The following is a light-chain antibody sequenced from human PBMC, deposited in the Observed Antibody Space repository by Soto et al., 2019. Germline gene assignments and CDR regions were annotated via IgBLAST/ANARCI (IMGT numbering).Light chain of an antibody. CDR3: QQYNNWPIT. V-gene: IGKV3-15*01. CDR1: QSIGSN. CDR2: GAS. J-gene: IGKJ5*01. Sequence: EILMPQSHATLSVSPGERDTLSCLASQSIGSNLAWYQQKPGQSHRLIIYGASTRATGLQARFSGSGSGTEFTLTISSLQSEDFALYYCQQYNNWPITCGKGTRLE.